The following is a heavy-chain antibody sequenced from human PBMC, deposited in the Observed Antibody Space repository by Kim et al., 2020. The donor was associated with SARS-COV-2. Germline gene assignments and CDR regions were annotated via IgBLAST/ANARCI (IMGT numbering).Heavy chain of an antibody. Sequence: LKSRVTISVDTSKNQFSLKLSSVTAADTAVYYCAREVRRIAANEAYYMDVWGKGTTVTVSS. J-gene: IGHJ6*03. V-gene: IGHV4-59*01. CDR3: AREVRRIAANEAYYMDV. D-gene: IGHD6-13*01.